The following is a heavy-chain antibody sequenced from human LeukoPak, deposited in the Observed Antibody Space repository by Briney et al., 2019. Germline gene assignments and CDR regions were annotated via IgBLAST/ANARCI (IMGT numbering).Heavy chain of an antibody. J-gene: IGHJ3*02. CDR1: GFTFSSYG. D-gene: IGHD2-15*01. CDR3: AKVLGYCSGGSCYFAFDI. V-gene: IGHV3-23*01. Sequence: LPGGSLRLSCAASGFTFSSYGMSWVRQAPGKGLEWVSAISGSGGSTYFADSVKGRFTISRDNSKNTLYLQMNSLRAEDTAVYYCAKVLGYCSGGSCYFAFDIWGQGTMVTVSS. CDR2: ISGSGGST.